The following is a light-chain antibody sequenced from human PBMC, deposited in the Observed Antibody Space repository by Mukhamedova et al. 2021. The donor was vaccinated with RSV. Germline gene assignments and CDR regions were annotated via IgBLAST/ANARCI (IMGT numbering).Light chain of an antibody. V-gene: IGKV3-7*01. CDR3: QQRSNWSWT. CDR1: QSVSSSY. Sequence: MGSQSVSSSYLTWYQQKPGQAPRLLIYGASTRATSIPARFSGSGSGTDFTLTISSLQPEDFAVYYCQQRSNWSWTFGQGTKAEIK. J-gene: IGKJ1*01. CDR2: GAS.